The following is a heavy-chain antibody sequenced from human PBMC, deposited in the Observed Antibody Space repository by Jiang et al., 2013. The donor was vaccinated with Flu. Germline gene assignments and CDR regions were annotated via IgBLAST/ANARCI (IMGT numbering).Heavy chain of an antibody. D-gene: IGHD4-11*01. CDR2: IYSTGTT. CDR1: GFSVSDNY. Sequence: VQLLESGGGLVQPGGSLRLSCAASGFSVSDNYMSWVRQAPGKGLEWVSNIYSTGTTYYADSVKGRFTISRDKSRNTLDLQMNSLRPEDTAVYYCAKDGFSNPGYYFDYWGQGTLVTVSS. J-gene: IGHJ4*02. CDR3: AKDGFSNPGYYFDY. V-gene: IGHV3-66*02.